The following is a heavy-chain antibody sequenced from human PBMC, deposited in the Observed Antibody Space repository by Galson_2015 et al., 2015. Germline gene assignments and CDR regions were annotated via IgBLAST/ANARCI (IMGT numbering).Heavy chain of an antibody. CDR2: IFWNDDK. D-gene: IGHD4-23*01. CDR3: AHTSTRWRSEY. J-gene: IGHJ4*02. Sequence: PALVTPTQTLTLTCTVSGFSLRTSEVGVGWIRQPPGKALEWLALIFWNDDKRYSPSLKSRLTITKDTSKNQVVFTMTNMDPVDTATYYCAHTSTRWRSEYWGQGTLVTVSS. V-gene: IGHV2-5*01. CDR1: GFSLRTSEVG.